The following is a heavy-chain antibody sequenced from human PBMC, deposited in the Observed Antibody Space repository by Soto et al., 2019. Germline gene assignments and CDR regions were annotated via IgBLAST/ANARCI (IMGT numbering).Heavy chain of an antibody. Sequence: QVQLVESGGGVVQPGRSLRLSCAASGFTFSNFAMHWVRQAPGKGLEWVAVIWYDGSNKYYADSVKGRFTISRDNSKNTLYLQMNSLRAEDTAVYYCXXXXXXXDNSGYYPGFDCWGQGTLVTVSS. CDR3: XXXXXXXDNSGYYPGFDC. CDR1: GFTFSNFA. D-gene: IGHD3-22*01. V-gene: IGHV3-33*01. J-gene: IGHJ4*02. CDR2: IWYDGSNK.